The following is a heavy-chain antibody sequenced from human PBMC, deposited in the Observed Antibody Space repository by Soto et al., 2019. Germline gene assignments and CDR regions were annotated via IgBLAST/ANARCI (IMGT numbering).Heavy chain of an antibody. V-gene: IGHV4-59*08. Sequence: QVQLQESGPGLVKPSETLSLTCTVSGGSISSYYWSWIRQSPGKGLEWIGYIYYRGSTNYNPSLKSRVTISVDPSKNQFSLKLSSVTAADTAVYYCARRWGRTFDYWGQGTLVTVSS. CDR1: GGSISSYY. CDR2: IYYRGST. CDR3: ARRWGRTFDY. D-gene: IGHD1-26*01. J-gene: IGHJ4*02.